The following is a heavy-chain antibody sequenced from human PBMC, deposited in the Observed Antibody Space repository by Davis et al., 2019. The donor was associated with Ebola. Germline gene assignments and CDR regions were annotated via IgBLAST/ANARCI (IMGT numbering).Heavy chain of an antibody. CDR1: GFTFSSYS. V-gene: IGHV3-48*04. CDR3: ARDMATMVRGVMWYFDY. D-gene: IGHD3-10*01. CDR2: ISSSSSTI. Sequence: GESLKISCAASGFTFSSYSMNWVRQAPGKGLEWVSYISSSSSTIYYADSVKGRFTISRDNAKNSLYLQMNSLRAEDTAVYYCARDMATMVRGVMWYFDYWGQGTLVTVSS. J-gene: IGHJ4*02.